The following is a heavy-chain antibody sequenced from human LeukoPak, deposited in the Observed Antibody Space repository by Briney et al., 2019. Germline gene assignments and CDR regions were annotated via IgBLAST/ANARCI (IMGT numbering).Heavy chain of an antibody. Sequence: GASVKVSCKASGYTFTSYYMHWVRQAPGQGLEWMGIINPSGGSTSYAQKFQGRVTMTRDMSTSTVYMELSSLRSEDTAVYYCARGLPITMVRGVIKGHYFDYWGQGTLVTVSS. V-gene: IGHV1-46*01. CDR2: INPSGGST. CDR3: ARGLPITMVRGVIKGHYFDY. D-gene: IGHD3-10*01. J-gene: IGHJ4*02. CDR1: GYTFTSYY.